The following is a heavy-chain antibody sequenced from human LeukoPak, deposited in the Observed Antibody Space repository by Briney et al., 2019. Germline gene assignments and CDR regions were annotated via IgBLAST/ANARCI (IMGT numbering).Heavy chain of an antibody. CDR3: AKEVLRYFDWSGLDY. CDR2: ISGSGGST. CDR1: GFTFSSYG. V-gene: IGHV3-23*01. J-gene: IGHJ4*02. D-gene: IGHD3-9*01. Sequence: GGSLRLSCAASGFTFSSYGMSWVRQAPGKGLEWVSAISGSGGSTYYADSVKGRFTISRDNSKNTLFLQMNSLRAEDTAIYYCAKEVLRYFDWSGLDYWGQGTLVTVSS.